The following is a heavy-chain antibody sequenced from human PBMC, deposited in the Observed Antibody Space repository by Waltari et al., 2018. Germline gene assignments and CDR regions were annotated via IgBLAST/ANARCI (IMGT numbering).Heavy chain of an antibody. CDR2: INHSGST. D-gene: IGHD3-10*02. CDR3: ARGYVSDL. J-gene: IGHJ5*02. Sequence: QVQLQQWGAGLLKPSETLSLTCAVYGRSLRAYYWSWIRQPPGKGLEWIGEINHSGSTNYNPSLKSRVTISMDTSKEQFSLNLTFVTAADTAVYYCARGYVSDLWGQGTLVTVSS. V-gene: IGHV4-34*01. CDR1: GRSLRAYY.